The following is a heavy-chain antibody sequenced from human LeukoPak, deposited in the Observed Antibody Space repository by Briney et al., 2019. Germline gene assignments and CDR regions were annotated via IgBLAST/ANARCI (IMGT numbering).Heavy chain of an antibody. CDR2: ISSSGSTI. CDR3: ARITMMAYRPFADDY. J-gene: IGHJ4*02. CDR1: GFTFSSYE. D-gene: IGHD3-22*01. Sequence: GGSLRLSCAASGFTFSSYEMNWVRQAPGKGLEWVSYISSSGSTIYYADSVKGRFTISRDHAKNSLYLQMNSLRAEDTAVYYCARITMMAYRPFADDYWGQGTLVTVSS. V-gene: IGHV3-48*03.